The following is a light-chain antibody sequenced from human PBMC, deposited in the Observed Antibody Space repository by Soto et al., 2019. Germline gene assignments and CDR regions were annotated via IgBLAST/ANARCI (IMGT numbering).Light chain of an antibody. CDR2: GAS. CDR1: QSVRSNY. Sequence: EIVLTQSPGTVSLSPGERATLSCRASQSVRSNYLAWYQQKPGQAPRLLIYGASSRATGIPDRFSGSGSGTDLTLTLSRLEPEDFSVYYCQQYVGSPPRTFGEGTKVEIK. CDR3: QQYVGSPPRT. J-gene: IGKJ1*01. V-gene: IGKV3-20*01.